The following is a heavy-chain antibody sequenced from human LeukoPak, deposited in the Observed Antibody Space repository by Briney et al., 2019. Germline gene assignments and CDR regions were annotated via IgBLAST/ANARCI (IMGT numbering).Heavy chain of an antibody. CDR3: ARVSVVWRGYYYYYMDV. CDR1: GGSISSYY. D-gene: IGHD2-8*02. J-gene: IGHJ6*03. V-gene: IGHV4-59*01. Sequence: SETLSLTCTVSGGSISSYYWSWIRQPPGKGLEWIGYIYYSGSTNYNPSLKSRVTISVDTSKNQFSLKLSSVTAADTAVYYYARVSVVWRGYYYYYMDVWGKGTTVTVSS. CDR2: IYYSGST.